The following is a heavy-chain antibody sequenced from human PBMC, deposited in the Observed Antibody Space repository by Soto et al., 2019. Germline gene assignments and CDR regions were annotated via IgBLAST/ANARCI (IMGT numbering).Heavy chain of an antibody. J-gene: IGHJ4*02. CDR2: ISGSGGTI. CDR1: GFTFSSYG. CDR3: ATSYYDSSGYILNYFDH. V-gene: IGHV3-48*02. Sequence: GGSLRLSCAASGFTFSSYGMNWVRQAPGKGLEWVSYISGSGGTIYSADSVKGRFTISRDNAKNSLYVQMNSLRDEDTAVYYCATSYYDSSGYILNYFDHWGQGALVTLSS. D-gene: IGHD3-22*01.